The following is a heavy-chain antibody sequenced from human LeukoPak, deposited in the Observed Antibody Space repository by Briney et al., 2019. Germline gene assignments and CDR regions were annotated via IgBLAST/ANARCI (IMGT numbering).Heavy chain of an antibody. CDR2: MNPNSGNT. Sequence: ASVKVSCKASGYTLTSYDINWVRQATGQGLEWMGWMNPNSGNTGYAQKFQGRVTMTRNTSISTAYMELNSLRSEDTAVYYCARGCPTSMLEDYYYYMDVWGKGTTVTVSS. V-gene: IGHV1-8*01. D-gene: IGHD2/OR15-2a*01. CDR3: ARGCPTSMLEDYYYYMDV. CDR1: GYTLTSYD. J-gene: IGHJ6*03.